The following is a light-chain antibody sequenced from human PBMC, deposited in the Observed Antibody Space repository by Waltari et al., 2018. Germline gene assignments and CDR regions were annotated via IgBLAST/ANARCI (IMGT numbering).Light chain of an antibody. CDR2: AAS. J-gene: IGKJ1*01. V-gene: IGKV1-9*01. CDR1: QGISSY. Sequence: IQLTQSPSSLSASVGYRVTITCRASQGISSYLAWYQQKPGKAPKLLIYAASTLQSGVPSRFSGSGSGTDFTLTINSLQPEDFATYYCQQLNSYPPWTFGQGTKVEIK. CDR3: QQLNSYPPWT.